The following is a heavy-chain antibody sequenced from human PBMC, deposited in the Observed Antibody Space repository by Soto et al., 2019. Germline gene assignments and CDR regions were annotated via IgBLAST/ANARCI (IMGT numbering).Heavy chain of an antibody. J-gene: IGHJ1*01. CDR3: AREENCSDGICYSEYFQR. CDR1: GYTCTSYY. D-gene: IGHD2-15*01. Sequence: AAVKVSCKASGYTCTSYYMHWVRQAPGQGLDGIGIINPRGCSTIYAQNFQGRVTITRDTFTSKVYMELGGLRSDDTDVYYCAREENCSDGICYSEYFQRWGQGTLVTVSS. V-gene: IGHV1-46*01. CDR2: INPRGCST.